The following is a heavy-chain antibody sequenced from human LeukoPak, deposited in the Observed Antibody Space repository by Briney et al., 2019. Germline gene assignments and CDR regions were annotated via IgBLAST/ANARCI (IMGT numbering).Heavy chain of an antibody. CDR1: GFRFSSYA. CDR2: IRYDGSNK. J-gene: IGHJ3*02. D-gene: IGHD4-23*01. V-gene: IGHV3-30*02. Sequence: SGGSLRLSCAASGFRFSSYAMSWVRQAPGKGLEWVAFIRYDGSNKYYADSVKGRFTISRDNSKNTLYLQMNSLRAEDTAVYYCAKDSTTVVNRDDAFDIWGQGTMVTVSS. CDR3: AKDSTTVVNRDDAFDI.